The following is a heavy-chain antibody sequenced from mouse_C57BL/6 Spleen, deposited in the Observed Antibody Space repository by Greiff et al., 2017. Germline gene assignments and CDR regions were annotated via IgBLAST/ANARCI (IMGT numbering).Heavy chain of an antibody. CDR3: ARDDDYDSYYFDY. J-gene: IGHJ2*01. CDR2: IYPGDGDT. Sequence: LVESGAELVKPGASVKISCKASGYAFSSYWMNWVKQRPGKGLEWIGQIYPGDGDTNYNGKFKGKATLTADKSSSTAYMQLSSLTSEDSAVYFCARDDDYDSYYFDYWGQGTTLTVSS. CDR1: GYAFSSYW. D-gene: IGHD2-4*01. V-gene: IGHV1-80*01.